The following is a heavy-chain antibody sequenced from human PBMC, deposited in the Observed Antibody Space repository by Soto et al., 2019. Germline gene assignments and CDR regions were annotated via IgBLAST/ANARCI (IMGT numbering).Heavy chain of an antibody. V-gene: IGHV4-39*01. CDR3: ARRERAAGTDWWFDP. CDR2: IHYSGST. J-gene: IGHJ5*02. D-gene: IGHD6-13*01. CDR1: GGSISSSSFH. Sequence: QLQLQESGPGLVKPSETLSLTCTVSGGSISSSSFHWGWIRQPPGKGLEWIGSIHYSGSTYYSPSLKSRVTISVDTSKSQFSLKLSSVTAADPAVYYCARRERAAGTDWWFDPWGQGTLVTVSS.